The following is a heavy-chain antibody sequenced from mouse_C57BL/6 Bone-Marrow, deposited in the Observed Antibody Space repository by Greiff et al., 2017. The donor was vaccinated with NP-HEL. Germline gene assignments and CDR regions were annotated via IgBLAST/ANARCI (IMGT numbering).Heavy chain of an antibody. J-gene: IGHJ2*01. V-gene: IGHV3-6*01. CDR2: ISYDGSN. CDR1: GYSITSGYY. Sequence: VQLQQSGPGLVKPSQSLSLTCSVTGYSITSGYYWNWNRQLPGNKLEWMGYISYDGSNNYNPKLKNRITITGDTSMNQVFLKLNSLTTEDTATYYCASLLYYFDYWGQGTTLTVSS. CDR3: ASLLYYFDY.